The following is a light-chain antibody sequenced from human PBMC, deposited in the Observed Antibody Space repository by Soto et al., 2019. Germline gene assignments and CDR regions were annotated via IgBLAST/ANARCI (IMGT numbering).Light chain of an antibody. V-gene: IGKV3-11*01. Sequence: ENVMTQSPGTLSLSPGERATLSCRASQSVSSFLAWYQQKPGQAPRLLMYEASNRATGIPARFSGGGSGTDFTLTISSLEPEDFAVYYCQQRSDWPWTFGQGTKVDIK. J-gene: IGKJ1*01. CDR2: EAS. CDR1: QSVSSF. CDR3: QQRSDWPWT.